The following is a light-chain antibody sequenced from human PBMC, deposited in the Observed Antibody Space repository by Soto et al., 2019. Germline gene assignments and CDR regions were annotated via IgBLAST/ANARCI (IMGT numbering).Light chain of an antibody. V-gene: IGKV1-33*01. CDR3: QQFDDLPFS. CDR2: GAS. J-gene: IGKJ3*01. CDR1: QDIRNS. Sequence: DIQMTQSPSSLSASVGDRVTITCQASQDIRNSLNWYQQKPGKAPKLLIYGASILESGVPSRFSGSASGTDFSFTSSSLQPEDSATYYCQQFDDLPFSFGPGTKLDLK.